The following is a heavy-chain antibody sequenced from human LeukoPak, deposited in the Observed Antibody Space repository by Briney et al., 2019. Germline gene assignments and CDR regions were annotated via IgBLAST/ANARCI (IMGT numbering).Heavy chain of an antibody. D-gene: IGHD2-2*01. CDR3: ARGLRRSSTSPPGY. V-gene: IGHV1-58*02. CDR2: IVVGSGNT. J-gene: IGHJ4*02. CDR1: GFTFTSSA. Sequence: GASVKVSCKASGFTFTSSAMQWVRQARGQRLEWIGWIVVGSGNTNYAQKFQERVTITRDMSTSTAYMELSSLRSEDTAVYYCARGLRRSSTSPPGYWGQGTLVTVSS.